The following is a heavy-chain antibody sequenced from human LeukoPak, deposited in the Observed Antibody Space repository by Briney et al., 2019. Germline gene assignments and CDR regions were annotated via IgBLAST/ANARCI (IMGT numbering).Heavy chain of an antibody. Sequence: PGGSLRLSCAASGFTVSSNYMSWVRQAPGKGLEWVSVIYSGGNTYYADSVKGRFTISRDNSKNTLFLQMNSLRAEDTAVYYCARDKHDSSGYYTPTFFDHWGQGTLVTVSS. CDR1: GFTVSSNY. CDR3: ARDKHDSSGYYTPTFFDH. CDR2: IYSGGNT. D-gene: IGHD3-22*01. J-gene: IGHJ4*02. V-gene: IGHV3-53*01.